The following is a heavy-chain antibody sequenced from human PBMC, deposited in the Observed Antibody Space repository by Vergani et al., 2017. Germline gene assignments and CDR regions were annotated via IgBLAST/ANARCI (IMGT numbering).Heavy chain of an antibody. J-gene: IGHJ5*02. D-gene: IGHD3-10*01. CDR1: GGSITSGSFY. CDR2: IHSSGTT. V-gene: IGHV4-61*02. CDR3: ARDSWTSELRGVYWFDT. Sequence: QVQLHESGPGLVKPSQTLSLTCTVSGGSITSGSFYWSWIRQPAGKGLEWIGRIHSSGTTNYNPSLQSRVTLSVDTSKNQLSLRMTSVTAADTAVYYCARDSWTSELRGVYWFDTWGQAALVGVSS.